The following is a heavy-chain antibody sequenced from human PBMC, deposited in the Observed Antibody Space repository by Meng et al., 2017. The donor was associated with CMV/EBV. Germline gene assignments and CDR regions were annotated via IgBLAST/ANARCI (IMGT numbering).Heavy chain of an antibody. CDR1: GGSFSGYD. V-gene: IGHV4-34*01. CDR3: ARGSTSATMIVVVFTAASLAYDS. J-gene: IGHJ4*02. CDR2: INHRGST. D-gene: IGHD3-22*01. Sequence: SETLSLTCAVYGGSFSGYDWTWIRQSPGKGLEWIGEINHRGSTNYNPSLKSRLTISLDTSKNQFSLKLKSVTAADTAVYYCARGSTSATMIVVVFTAASLAYDSWGQGTLVTVSS.